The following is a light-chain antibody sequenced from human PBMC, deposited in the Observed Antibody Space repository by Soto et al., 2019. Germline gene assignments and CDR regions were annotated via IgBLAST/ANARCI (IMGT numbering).Light chain of an antibody. J-gene: IGKJ1*01. V-gene: IGKV1-39*01. Sequence: DIQMTQSPSSLSASVGDRVTITCRASQSISSYLNWYQQKPGKAPKVLISAASSLQSGVPSRFSGSESETDFTLTISSLEPEDCATYYCQQSYRTPWTFGQGTKVEIK. CDR2: AAS. CDR1: QSISSY. CDR3: QQSYRTPWT.